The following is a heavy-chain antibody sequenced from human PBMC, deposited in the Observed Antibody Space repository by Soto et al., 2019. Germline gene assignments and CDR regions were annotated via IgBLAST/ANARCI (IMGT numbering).Heavy chain of an antibody. V-gene: IGHV1-2*04. CDR1: GYTFTGYY. J-gene: IGHJ4*02. Sequence: ASVKVSCKASGYTFTGYYMHWVRQAPGQGLEWMGWINPNSGGTNYAQKFQGWVTMTRDTSISTAYMELSRLRADDTAVYYCEKDLYCISGVCSGIYFDYWSQGTLVTVSS. CDR2: INPNSGGT. CDR3: EKDLYCISGVCSGIYFDY. D-gene: IGHD2-8*01.